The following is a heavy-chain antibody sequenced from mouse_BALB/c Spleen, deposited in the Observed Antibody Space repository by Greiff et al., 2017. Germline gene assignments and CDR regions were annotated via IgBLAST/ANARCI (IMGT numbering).Heavy chain of an antibody. CDR1: GFTFSSYA. D-gene: IGHD4-1*01. J-gene: IGHJ2*01. Sequence: EVKLVESGGGLVKPGGSLKLSCAASGFTFSSYAMSWVRQSPEKRLEWVAEISSGGSYTYYPDTVTGRFTISRDNAKNTLYLEMSSLRSEDTAMYYCARDLTGTRYFDYWGQGTTLTVSS. V-gene: IGHV5-9-4*01. CDR2: ISSGGSYT. CDR3: ARDLTGTRYFDY.